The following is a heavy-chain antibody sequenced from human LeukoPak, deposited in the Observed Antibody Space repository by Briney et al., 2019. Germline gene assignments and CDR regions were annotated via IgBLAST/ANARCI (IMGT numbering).Heavy chain of an antibody. D-gene: IGHD1-26*01. V-gene: IGHV3-48*03. J-gene: IGHJ3*02. CDR1: GFTFSIYE. CDR3: ARSPYSESYYGDALDI. Sequence: GGSLRLSCTASGFTFSIYEMNWVRQAPGKGLEWVSYISNSGSSIYYADSVEGRFTISRDNAKNSLYLQMNSLRAEDTAVYYCARSPYSESYYGDALDIWGQGTMVTVSS. CDR2: ISNSGSSI.